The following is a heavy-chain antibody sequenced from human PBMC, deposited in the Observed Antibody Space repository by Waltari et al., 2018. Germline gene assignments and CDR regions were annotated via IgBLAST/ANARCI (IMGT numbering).Heavy chain of an antibody. CDR2: IYYSGST. Sequence: QLQLQESGPGLVKPSETLSLTCTVSGGSISSSSYYWVWIRQPPGKGLEWIGSIYYSGSTYYNPSLKSRVTISVDTSKNQFSLKLSSVTAADTAVYYCARLGTVTHSPDYWGQGTLVTVSS. J-gene: IGHJ4*02. D-gene: IGHD4-17*01. CDR1: GGSISSSSYY. CDR3: ARLGTVTHSPDY. V-gene: IGHV4-39*01.